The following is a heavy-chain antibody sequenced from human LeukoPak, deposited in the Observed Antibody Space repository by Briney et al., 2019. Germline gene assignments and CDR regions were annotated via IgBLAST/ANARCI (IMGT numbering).Heavy chain of an antibody. CDR1: GLTFSSYE. J-gene: IGHJ6*02. CDR2: ISSSGSSI. D-gene: IGHD3-16*01. Sequence: GGSLRLSCAASGLTFSSYEMNWVRQAPGKGLEWVSYISSSGSSIYYADSVKGRFTISRDNAMSTLYLQMNSLRAEDTAVYYCARDFGPYGMDVWGQGTTVTVSS. V-gene: IGHV3-48*03. CDR3: ARDFGPYGMDV.